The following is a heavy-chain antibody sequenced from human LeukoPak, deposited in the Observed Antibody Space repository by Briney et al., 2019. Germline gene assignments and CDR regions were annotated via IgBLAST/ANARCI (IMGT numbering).Heavy chain of an antibody. D-gene: IGHD2-21*02. J-gene: IGHJ4*02. V-gene: IGHV3-23*01. CDR1: GFTFSSYA. Sequence: GGSLRLSCAASGFTFSSYAMSWVRQAPGKGLEWVSAISGSGGSTYYADPVKGRFTISRDNSKNTLYLQMNSLRAEDTAVYYCAKFPYCGGDCYSYYFDYWGQGTLVTVSS. CDR2: ISGSGGST. CDR3: AKFPYCGGDCYSYYFDY.